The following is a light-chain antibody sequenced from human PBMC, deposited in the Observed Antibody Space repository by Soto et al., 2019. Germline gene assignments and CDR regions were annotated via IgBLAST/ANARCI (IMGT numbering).Light chain of an antibody. J-gene: IGKJ5*01. CDR3: QQYNKWPIT. Sequence: EIVMTQSPATLSVSPGGRATLSCRASQSISDTLAWYQQKPGQAPRLLIHGASTRAPGFPARFSGSGSGTDFTLTISSLQSEDFAVYYCQQYNKWPITFGQGTRLEIK. CDR2: GAS. CDR1: QSISDT. V-gene: IGKV3-15*01.